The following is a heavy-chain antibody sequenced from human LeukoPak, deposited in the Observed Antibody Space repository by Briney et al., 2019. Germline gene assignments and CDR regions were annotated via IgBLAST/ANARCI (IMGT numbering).Heavy chain of an antibody. D-gene: IGHD4-17*01. CDR1: GLTFSNYA. J-gene: IGHJ3*01. CDR3: AKDPNGDYVGAFDS. Sequence: PGGSLRLSCAASGLTFSNYAMTWVRQAPGKGLEWVSSIRGDVGGGGTSYTDSVKGRFTVYRDNSKNTLYLQMNSLRAGDTAVCYCAKDPNGDYVGAFDSWGQGTLVTVSS. CDR2: IRGDVGGGGT. V-gene: IGHV3-23*01.